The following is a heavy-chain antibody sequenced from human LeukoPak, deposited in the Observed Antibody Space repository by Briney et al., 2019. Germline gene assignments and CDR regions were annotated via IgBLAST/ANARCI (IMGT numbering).Heavy chain of an antibody. Sequence: GGSQRLSCAASGFTFSSYSMNWVRQAPGKGREWVSSISSSSSYIYYADSVKGRFTISRDNAKNSLYLQMNSLRAEDTAVYYCARDLYYYDSSGYYYWGQGTLVTVSS. CDR3: ARDLYYYDSSGYYY. CDR1: GFTFSSYS. V-gene: IGHV3-21*01. CDR2: ISSSSSYI. D-gene: IGHD3-22*01. J-gene: IGHJ4*02.